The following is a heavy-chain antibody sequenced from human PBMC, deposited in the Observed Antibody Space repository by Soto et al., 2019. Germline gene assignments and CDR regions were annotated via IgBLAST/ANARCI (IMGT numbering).Heavy chain of an antibody. CDR1: GFTFSRFA. Sequence: PGGSLRLSCSASGFTFSRFAMSWVRLTPGKGLEWVSAITGSGDATFYADSVKGRFTISRDNSRNTLYLQMNSLRAEDTALYFCASGLAGYCSGDSCYAYWFDPRGQGTLVTVSS. CDR3: ASGLAGYCSGDSCYAYWFDP. D-gene: IGHD2-15*01. V-gene: IGHV3-23*01. CDR2: ITGSGDAT. J-gene: IGHJ5*02.